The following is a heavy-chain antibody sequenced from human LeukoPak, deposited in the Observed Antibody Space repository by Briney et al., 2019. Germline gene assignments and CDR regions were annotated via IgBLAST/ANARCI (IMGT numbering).Heavy chain of an antibody. CDR2: INPNSGGT. J-gene: IGHJ5*02. CDR3: TQYYYDSSGLRWFDP. V-gene: IGHV1-2*06. CDR1: GYTFTGYY. D-gene: IGHD3-22*01. Sequence: ASEKVSCKASGYTFTGYYMHWVRQAPGQGLEWMGRINPNSGGTNYAQKFQGRVTMTRDTSISTAYMELSRLRSDDTAVYYCTQYYYDSSGLRWFDPWGQGTLVTVSS.